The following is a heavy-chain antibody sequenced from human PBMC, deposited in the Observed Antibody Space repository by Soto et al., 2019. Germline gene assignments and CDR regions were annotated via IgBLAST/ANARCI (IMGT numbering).Heavy chain of an antibody. D-gene: IGHD3-10*01. CDR3: ARDRYGSGSFFHF. CDR1: GFSFSSYS. CDR2: ISGTGSR. J-gene: IGHJ4*02. V-gene: IGHV3-48*02. Sequence: PGGSLRLSCAASGFSFSSYSMNWVRQAPGKGLEWLSYISGTGSRYYAASVKGRFTISRDNAKQSLYLQMNSRRYEDTAVYYCARDRYGSGSFFHFWGEGPLESVSS.